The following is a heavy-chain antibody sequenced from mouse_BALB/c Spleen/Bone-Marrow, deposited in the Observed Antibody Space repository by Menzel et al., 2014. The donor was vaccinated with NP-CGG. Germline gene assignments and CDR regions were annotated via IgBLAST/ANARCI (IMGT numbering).Heavy chain of an antibody. CDR3: TRRSLLSDYYSMDY. V-gene: IGHV1S81*02. CDR2: INPSNGGT. J-gene: IGHJ4*01. CDR1: GYTFTSYY. Sequence: VQLQQSGAELVKPGASVKLSCKASGYTFTSYYLYWEKQRPGQGLEWIGEINPSNGGTNFNERFKSKASLTVDKSSSTAYMQLNSLTSEDSAVYYCTRRSLLSDYYSMDYWGQGTSVTVSS. D-gene: IGHD2-10*01.